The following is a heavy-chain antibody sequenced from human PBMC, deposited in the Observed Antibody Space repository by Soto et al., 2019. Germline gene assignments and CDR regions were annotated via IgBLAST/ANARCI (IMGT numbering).Heavy chain of an antibody. Sequence: PSETLSLTRTVSGGSISSYYWSWIRQPPGKGLEWIGYIYYSGSTNYNPSLKSRVTISVDTSKNQFSLKLSSVTAADTAVYYCARDIMGTNYYYYGMDVWGQGTTVTVSS. J-gene: IGHJ6*02. CDR2: IYYSGST. V-gene: IGHV4-59*01. CDR1: GGSISSYY. D-gene: IGHD2-8*01. CDR3: ARDIMGTNYYYYGMDV.